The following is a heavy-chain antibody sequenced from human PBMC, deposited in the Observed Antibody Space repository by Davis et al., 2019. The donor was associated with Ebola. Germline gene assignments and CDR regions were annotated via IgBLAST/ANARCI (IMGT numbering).Heavy chain of an antibody. CDR2: ISSSSSTI. CDR3: ARESGRYDFWSGYAPVDV. J-gene: IGHJ6*04. V-gene: IGHV3-48*02. CDR1: GFTFSSYS. D-gene: IGHD3-3*01. Sequence: PGGSLRLSCAASGFTFSSYSMNWVRQAPGKGLEWVSYISSSSSTIYYADSVKGRFTISRDNAKNSLYLQMNSLRDEDTAVYYCARESGRYDFWSGYAPVDVWGKGTTVTVSS.